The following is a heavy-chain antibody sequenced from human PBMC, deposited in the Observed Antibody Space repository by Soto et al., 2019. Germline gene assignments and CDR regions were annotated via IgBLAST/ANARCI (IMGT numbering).Heavy chain of an antibody. CDR2: ISWNSGSI. V-gene: IGHV3-9*01. CDR3: AKDKGDGIAVAGPTGWYFDL. CDR1: GFTFDDYA. J-gene: IGHJ2*01. D-gene: IGHD6-19*01. Sequence: GGSLRLSCAASGFTFDDYAMHWVRQAPGKGLEWVSGISWNSGSIGYADSVKGRFTISRDNAKNSLYLQMNSLRAEDTALYYCAKDKGDGIAVAGPTGWYFDLWGRGTLVTVSS.